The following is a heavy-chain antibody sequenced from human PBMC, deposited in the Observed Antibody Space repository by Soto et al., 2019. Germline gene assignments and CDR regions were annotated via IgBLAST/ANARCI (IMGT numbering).Heavy chain of an antibody. J-gene: IGHJ5*01. CDR3: ARRYYASSSDS. CDR2: INHSGST. Sequence: SETLSLTCAVYGGSFSGYYWSWIRQPPGKGLEWIGEINHSGSTNYNPSLKSRVTISVDTSKNQFSLKLSSVTAADTAVYYCARRYYASSSDSWGQGTLVTVSS. D-gene: IGHD3-3*01. V-gene: IGHV4-34*01. CDR1: GGSFSGYY.